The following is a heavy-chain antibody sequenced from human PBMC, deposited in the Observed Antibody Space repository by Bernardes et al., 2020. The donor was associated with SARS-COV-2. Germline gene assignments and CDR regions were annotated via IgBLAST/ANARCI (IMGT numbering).Heavy chain of an antibody. CDR2: ITDSGDFT. V-gene: IGHV3-23*01. CDR1: GFTFSIYA. Sequence: GGSLRLSCAASGFTFSIYAMSWVRQAPGKGLEWASSITDSGDFTHYADSVKGRFTSSRDNSKNTLYLQMNSLRAEDTAVYYCAKYRVSGPERLFDLWGRGTLVTVSS. CDR3: AKYRVSGPERLFDL. D-gene: IGHD1-26*01. J-gene: IGHJ2*01.